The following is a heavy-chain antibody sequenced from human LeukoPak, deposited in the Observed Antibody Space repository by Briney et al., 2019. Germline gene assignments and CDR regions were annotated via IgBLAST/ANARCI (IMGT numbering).Heavy chain of an antibody. CDR3: AKDLMSWFGGKDAFDI. CDR1: GFTFSSYA. CDR2: ISYDGSNK. V-gene: IGHV3-30-3*01. J-gene: IGHJ3*02. Sequence: GRSLRLSCAASGFTFSSYAMHWVRQAPGKGLEWVAVISYDGSNKYYADSVKGRFTISRDNVKNSLYLQMNSLRAEDTALYYCAKDLMSWFGGKDAFDIWGQGTMVTVSS. D-gene: IGHD6-13*01.